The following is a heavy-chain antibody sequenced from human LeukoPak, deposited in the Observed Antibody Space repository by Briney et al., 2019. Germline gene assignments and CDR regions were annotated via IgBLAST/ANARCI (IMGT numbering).Heavy chain of an antibody. Sequence: VASVKVSCKASGYTFTGYYMHWVRQAPGQGLEWMGRINPNSGGTNYAQKFQGRVTMTRDTSISTAYMELSRLRSDDTAVYYCARGELWFGELLSCFWFDPWGQGTLVTVSS. V-gene: IGHV1-2*06. D-gene: IGHD3-10*01. J-gene: IGHJ5*02. CDR3: ARGELWFGELLSCFWFDP. CDR2: INPNSGGT. CDR1: GYTFTGYY.